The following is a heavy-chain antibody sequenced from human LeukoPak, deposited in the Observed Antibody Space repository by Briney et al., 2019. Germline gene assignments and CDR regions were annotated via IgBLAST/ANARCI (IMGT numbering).Heavy chain of an antibody. CDR2: ISGSGGTT. CDR3: AKGLHSSGSYGGYFDY. Sequence: PGGSLRLSCAASGFTFSSYAMSWVRQAPGKGLEWVSAISGSGGTTYYADSVKGRFTISRDNSKNTLYLQLNSLRAEDTAVYYCAKGLHSSGSYGGYFDYWGQGTLVTVSS. CDR1: GFTFSSYA. D-gene: IGHD1-26*01. J-gene: IGHJ4*02. V-gene: IGHV3-23*01.